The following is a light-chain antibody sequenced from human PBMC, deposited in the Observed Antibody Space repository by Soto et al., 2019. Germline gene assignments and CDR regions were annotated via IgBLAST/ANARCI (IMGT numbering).Light chain of an antibody. J-gene: IGKJ2*01. CDR2: AAS. V-gene: IGKV1-39*01. CDR3: QQSYKTPYT. Sequence: DIQMTQSPSSLSASVGDRVTITCRASQGISTYLIWYQQRHGEAPKLLIYAASYLVSWVPSRFSGRGSGTDFTLTTSSLQTEDFATYYCQQSYKTPYTFGLGIKVETK. CDR1: QGISTY.